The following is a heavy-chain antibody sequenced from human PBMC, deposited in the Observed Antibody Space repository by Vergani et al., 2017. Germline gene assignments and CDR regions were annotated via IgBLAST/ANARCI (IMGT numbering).Heavy chain of an antibody. CDR3: VKDRGASIGFDD. Sequence: VQLVESGGGVVRPGGSLRLSCAASGFSFGSYGMHWVRVRQAPGKGLEWLAYLRYDGTTKQYADSVKGRFTISRDNSKNMLYLQMDSLRPEDTAMFYCVKDRGASIGFDDWGQGTQVTVSS. D-gene: IGHD2-2*01. CDR1: GFSFGSYG. CDR2: LRYDGTTK. J-gene: IGHJ4*02. V-gene: IGHV3-30*02.